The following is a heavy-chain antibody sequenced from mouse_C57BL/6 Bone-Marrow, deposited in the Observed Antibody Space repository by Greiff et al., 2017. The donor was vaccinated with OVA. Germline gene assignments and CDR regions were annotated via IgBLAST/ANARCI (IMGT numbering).Heavy chain of an antibody. CDR3: ARGIYDGYYWDPSYCDY. Sequence: EVQLVESGPGLVKPSQSLSLTCSVTGYSITSGYYWNWIRQFPGNKLEWMGYISYDGSNNYNPSLKNRISITRDTSKNQFFLKLNSVTTEDTATYYCARGIYDGYYWDPSYCDYWGQGTTLTVSS. CDR2: ISYDGSN. CDR1: GYSITSGYY. D-gene: IGHD2-3*01. V-gene: IGHV3-6*01. J-gene: IGHJ2*01.